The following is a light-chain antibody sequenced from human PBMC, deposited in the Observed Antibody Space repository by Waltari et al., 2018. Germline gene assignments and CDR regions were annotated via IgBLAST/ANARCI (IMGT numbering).Light chain of an antibody. CDR3: SSYTTSSTYVV. CDR1: SNDVGGYKY. J-gene: IGLJ2*01. Sequence: QSALTQPASVSGSPGQSITISCTGTSNDVGGYKYVSWYQQPPGKAPKLMIYEVSTRPSGVSNRCSASKSGNTASLTISGLQAEDEADYYCSSYTTSSTYVVFGGGTKLTVL. CDR2: EVS. V-gene: IGLV2-14*01.